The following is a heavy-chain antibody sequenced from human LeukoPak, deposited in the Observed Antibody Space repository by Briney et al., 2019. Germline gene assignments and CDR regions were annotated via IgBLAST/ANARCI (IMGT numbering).Heavy chain of an antibody. CDR2: ISYDGSNK. D-gene: IGHD2-15*01. CDR3: ARDFTVVVAAYEDYYYYGMDV. Sequence: GALRLSCAASGFTFSSYWMSWVRQAPGKGLEWVAVISYDGSNKYYADSVKGRFTISRDNSKNTLYLQMNSLRAEDTAVYYCARDFTVVVAAYEDYYYYGMDVWGQGTTVTVSS. J-gene: IGHJ6*02. V-gene: IGHV3-30-3*01. CDR1: GFTFSSYW.